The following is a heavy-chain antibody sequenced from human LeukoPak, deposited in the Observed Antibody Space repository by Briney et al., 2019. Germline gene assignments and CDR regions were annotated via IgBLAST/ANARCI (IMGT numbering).Heavy chain of an antibody. V-gene: IGHV4-30-4*08. CDR1: GGSISSGDYY. J-gene: IGHJ4*02. CDR3: ASTYYYDSSGYYYVDY. D-gene: IGHD3-22*01. Sequence: SETLSLTCTVSGGSISSGDYYWSWIRQPPGTGLEWIGYIYYSGSTYYNPSLKSRVTISVDTSKNQFSLKLSSVTAADTAVYYCASTYYYDSSGYYYVDYWGQGTLVTVSS. CDR2: IYYSGST.